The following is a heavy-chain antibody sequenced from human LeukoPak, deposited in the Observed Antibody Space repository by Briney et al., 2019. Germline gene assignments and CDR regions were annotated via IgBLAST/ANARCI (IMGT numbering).Heavy chain of an antibody. CDR1: GGSISNYY. J-gene: IGHJ6*02. D-gene: IGHD2-15*01. V-gene: IGHV4-59*01. CDR2: VFYSGST. CDR3: ARDCSGGSCYPMYGMDV. Sequence: SETLSLTCTVSGGSISNYYWSWIRQPPGKGLEWIGYVFYSGSTNYNPSLRSRLTISIDTSKNQFSLKLSSVTAADTAVYYCARDCSGGSCYPMYGMDVWGQGTTVTVSS.